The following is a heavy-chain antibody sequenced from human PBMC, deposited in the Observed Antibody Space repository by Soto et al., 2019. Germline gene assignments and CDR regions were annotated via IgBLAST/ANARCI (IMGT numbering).Heavy chain of an antibody. Sequence: GGSLRLSCAASGFTFSSYAMSWVRQAPGKGLEWVSVISGSGSSTYYADSVKGRFTISRDNSKKTLYVQMNSLRAEDTAVYYCAKMSDFWSGSPTYHFDYWGQGTQVTVSS. V-gene: IGHV3-23*01. CDR1: GFTFSSYA. CDR2: ISGSGSST. J-gene: IGHJ4*02. D-gene: IGHD3-3*01. CDR3: AKMSDFWSGSPTYHFDY.